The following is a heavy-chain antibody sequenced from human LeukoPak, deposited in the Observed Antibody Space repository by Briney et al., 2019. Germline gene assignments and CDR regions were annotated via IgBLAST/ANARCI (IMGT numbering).Heavy chain of an antibody. Sequence: PSETLSLTCTVPGGSISSGGYYWSWIRQHPGKGLEWIGYIYYSGSTYYNPSLKSRVTISVDTSKNQFSLKLSSVTAADTAVYYCASLPPSYDILTGYYVGYYFDYWGQGTLVTVSS. CDR1: GGSISSGGYY. V-gene: IGHV4-31*03. CDR2: IYYSGST. CDR3: ASLPPSYDILTGYYVGYYFDY. D-gene: IGHD3-9*01. J-gene: IGHJ4*02.